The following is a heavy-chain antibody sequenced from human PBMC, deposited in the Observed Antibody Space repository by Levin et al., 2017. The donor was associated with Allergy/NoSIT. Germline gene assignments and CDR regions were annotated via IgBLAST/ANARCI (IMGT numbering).Heavy chain of an antibody. CDR1: GFTVSSNY. D-gene: IGHD6-13*01. CDR3: AREKDAAGKSIEAFDI. Sequence: GASVKVSCAASGFTVSSNYMSWVRQAPGKGLEWVSVIYSGGSTYYADSVKGRFTISRDNSKNTLYLQMNSLRAGDTAVYYCAREKDAAGKSIEAFDIWGQGTMVTVSS. V-gene: IGHV3-53*01. J-gene: IGHJ3*02. CDR2: IYSGGST.